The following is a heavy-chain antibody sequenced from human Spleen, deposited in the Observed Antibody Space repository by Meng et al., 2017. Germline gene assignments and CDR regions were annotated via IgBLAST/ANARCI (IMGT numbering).Heavy chain of an antibody. CDR3: ARVLISGPGQNDFWSGYFY. V-gene: IGHV3-30*05. Sequence: GESLKISCAASGFTFSSYSMNWVRQAPGKGLEWVAVISYDGSNKYYADSVKGRFTISRDNSKNTLYLQMNSLRAEDTAVYYCARVLISGPGQNDFWSGYFYWGQGTLVTVSS. CDR1: GFTFSSYS. CDR2: ISYDGSNK. D-gene: IGHD3-3*01. J-gene: IGHJ4*02.